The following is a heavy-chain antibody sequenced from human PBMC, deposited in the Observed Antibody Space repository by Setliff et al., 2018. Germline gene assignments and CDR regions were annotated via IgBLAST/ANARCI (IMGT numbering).Heavy chain of an antibody. D-gene: IGHD2-15*01. CDR3: ARGGNLIYYFDY. J-gene: IGHJ4*02. V-gene: IGHV3-33*01. Sequence: PGGSLRLSCAASGFTFSSYGMHWVRQAPGKGLEWVAVIWYDGSNKYYADSVKGRFTISRDNSKNTLYLQMNSLRADDTAVYYCARGGNLIYYFDYWGQGTLVTVSS. CDR2: IWYDGSNK. CDR1: GFTFSSYG.